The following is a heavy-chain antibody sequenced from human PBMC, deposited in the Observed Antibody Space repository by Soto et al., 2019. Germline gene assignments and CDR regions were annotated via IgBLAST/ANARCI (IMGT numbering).Heavy chain of an antibody. CDR3: ARAAVAAGGPFDK. CDR1: GGSFSGFC. D-gene: IGHD2-15*01. CDR2: VNHGGRT. J-gene: IGHJ4*02. Sequence: QVQLHQGSAGLLKPAETLTLTCAVSGGSFSGFCWGWIRQLPGKGLEWIGEVNHGGRTTYNPTHTSRVTISSATSKIPFSLTLWSGTAADTAVYFCARAAVAAGGPFDKWGQGALVTVSS. V-gene: IGHV4-34*01.